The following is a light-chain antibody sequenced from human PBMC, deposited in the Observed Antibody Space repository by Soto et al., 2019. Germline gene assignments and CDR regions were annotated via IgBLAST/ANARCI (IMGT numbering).Light chain of an antibody. CDR1: SSDVGGYNF. CDR2: SND. J-gene: IGLJ1*01. Sequence: QSALTQPASVSGSPGQSVTISCTGTSSDVGGYNFVSWYRQLPGEAPKLLIYSNDKRPSGVPDRFSGSKSGTSASLAITGLQSEDEADYYCAAWDDSLNDVDVFGPGTKLTVL. V-gene: IGLV2-14*03. CDR3: AAWDDSLNDVDV.